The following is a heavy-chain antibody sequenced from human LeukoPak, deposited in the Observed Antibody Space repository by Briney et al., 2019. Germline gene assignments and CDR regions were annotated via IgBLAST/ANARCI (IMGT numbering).Heavy chain of an antibody. CDR1: GFTVSSNY. J-gene: IGHJ4*02. V-gene: IGHV3-53*01. Sequence: SGGSLRLSCAASGFTVSSNYMSWVRQAPGKGLEWVSVIYSGGSTYYADSVKGRFTISRDNSKNTLYLQMNSPRAEDTAVYYCARCARAYYDSSGYYWDYWGQGTLVTVSS. CDR3: ARCARAYYDSSGYYWDY. D-gene: IGHD3-22*01. CDR2: IYSGGST.